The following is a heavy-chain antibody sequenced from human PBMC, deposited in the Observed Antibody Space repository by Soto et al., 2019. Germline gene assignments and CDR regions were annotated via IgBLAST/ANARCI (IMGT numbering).Heavy chain of an antibody. V-gene: IGHV3-23*01. D-gene: IGHD2-15*01. CDR2: ISGSGGST. CDR1: GFTFSSYA. J-gene: IGHJ1*01. Sequence: GGSLRLSCAASGFTFSSYAMSWVRQAPGKGLEWVSAISGSGGSTYYADSVKGRFTISRDNSKNTLYLQMNSLRAEDTAVYYCGNPGGPGYCGGGSCLGAYFRQGGKGPRVPVS. CDR3: GNPGGPGYCGGGSCLGAYFRQ.